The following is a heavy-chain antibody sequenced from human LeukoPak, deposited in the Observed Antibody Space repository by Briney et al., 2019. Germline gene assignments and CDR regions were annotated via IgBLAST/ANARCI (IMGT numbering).Heavy chain of an antibody. Sequence: PGGSLRLSCAASGFTSSSYSMNWVRQAPGKGLEWVSSISSSSSYIYYADSVKGRFTISRDNAKNSLYLQMNSLRAEDTAVYYCARHYYDSSGQEYWGQGTLVAVSS. J-gene: IGHJ4*02. CDR1: GFTSSSYS. D-gene: IGHD3-22*01. CDR2: ISSSSSYI. V-gene: IGHV3-21*01. CDR3: ARHYYDSSGQEY.